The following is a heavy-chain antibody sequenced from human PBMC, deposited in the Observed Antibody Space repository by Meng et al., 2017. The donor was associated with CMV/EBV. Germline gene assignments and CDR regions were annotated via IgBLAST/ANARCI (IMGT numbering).Heavy chain of an antibody. V-gene: IGHV4-39*07. D-gene: IGHD3-3*01. Sequence: GSLRLSCTVSGGSISSSSYYWGWIRQPPGKGLEWIGSIYYSGSTYYNPSLKSRVTISVDTSKNQFSLKLSSVTAADTAVYYCARGPRITIFGVVIKERNSGRTFDYWGQGTLVTVSS. CDR3: ARGPRITIFGVVIKERNSGRTFDY. J-gene: IGHJ4*02. CDR1: GGSISSSSYY. CDR2: IYYSGST.